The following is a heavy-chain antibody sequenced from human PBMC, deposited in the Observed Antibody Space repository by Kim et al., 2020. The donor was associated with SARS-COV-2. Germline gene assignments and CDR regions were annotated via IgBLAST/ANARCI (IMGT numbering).Heavy chain of an antibody. CDR1: GFTFSSYA. V-gene: IGHV3-30-3*01. Sequence: GGSLRLSCAASGFTFSSYAMHWVRQAPGKGLEWVAVISYDGSNKYYADSVKGRFTISRDNSKNTLYLQMNSLRAEDTAVYYCAREDPLDAFDIWGQGKMVTVSS. J-gene: IGHJ3*02. CDR3: AREDPLDAFDI. CDR2: ISYDGSNK.